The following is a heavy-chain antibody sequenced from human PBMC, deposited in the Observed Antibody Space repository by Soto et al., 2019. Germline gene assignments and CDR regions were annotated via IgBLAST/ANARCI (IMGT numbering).Heavy chain of an antibody. CDR1: GFTFSGDS. Sequence: GSLRLSCAASGFTFSGDSMNWVRQAPGKGLEWVSSISTTSTYIYYADSVKGRFTISRDNANNSLHLQMNSLRAEDTAVYYCTRDYVMDVWGQGTTVTVSS. CDR3: TRDYVMDV. CDR2: ISTTSTYI. J-gene: IGHJ6*02. V-gene: IGHV3-21*01.